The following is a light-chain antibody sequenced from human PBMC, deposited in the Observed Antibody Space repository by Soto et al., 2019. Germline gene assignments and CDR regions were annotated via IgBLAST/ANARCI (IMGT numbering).Light chain of an antibody. CDR1: QGVSSSY. J-gene: IGKJ2*01. CDR2: GTS. CDR3: QQSYSRPYT. Sequence: EVVLTQSPGTLSLSPGERATLSCRAGQGVSSSYLAWYQQKPGQAPRLLIYGTSRRATGIPDRFSGSGSVTDFTLTITSLQPEDFATYYCQQSYSRPYTFGQGTKLEIK. V-gene: IGKV3-20*01.